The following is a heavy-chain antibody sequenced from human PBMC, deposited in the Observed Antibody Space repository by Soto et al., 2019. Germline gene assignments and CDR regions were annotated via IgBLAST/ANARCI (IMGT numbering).Heavy chain of an antibody. V-gene: IGHV4-34*02. D-gene: IGHD2-2*01. CDR3: ARSLRQMAHQGNY. CDR1: GGSFDGYY. CDR2: INHSGST. J-gene: IGHJ4*02. Sequence: QVQLQQWGAGLLKPSETLSLTCAVYGGSFDGYYWSWIRQPPGKGLEWIGEINHSGSTNYNPSLKSRVTISVDTSKNQFSLKLSSVTAADTAVYYCARSLRQMAHQGNYWGQGTLVTVSS.